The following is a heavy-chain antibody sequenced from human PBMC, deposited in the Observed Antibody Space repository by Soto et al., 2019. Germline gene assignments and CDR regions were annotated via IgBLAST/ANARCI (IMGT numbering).Heavy chain of an antibody. CDR3: ARGGRGGFDY. V-gene: IGHV3-74*01. D-gene: IGHD2-15*01. CDR2: INIDGSTT. Sequence: EVQLVESGGGLVQPGGSLRLSCAASGFTFSSYWMRWVRQAPGKGLVWGSRINIDGSTTNYADSVKGRFTISSDNAKNTLYLQMNSLRAEATAVYYCARGGRGGFDYWGQGTLVTVSS. J-gene: IGHJ4*02. CDR1: GFTFSSYW.